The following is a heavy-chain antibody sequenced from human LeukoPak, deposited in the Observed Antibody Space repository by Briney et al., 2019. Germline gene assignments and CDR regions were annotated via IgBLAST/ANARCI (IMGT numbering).Heavy chain of an antibody. V-gene: IGHV4-34*01. D-gene: IGHD3-9*01. CDR2: IYHTGST. CDR3: ARTPEVLRYFDWLSIGAYYFDY. J-gene: IGHJ4*02. CDR1: GGSFSGYY. Sequence: SETLSLTCAVYGGSFSGYYWSWIRQPPGKGLEWIGEIYHTGSTNYNPSLKSRDTISVDTPKNQFSLNLSSVTAADTAVYYCARTPEVLRYFDWLSIGAYYFDYWGQGTLDTVSS.